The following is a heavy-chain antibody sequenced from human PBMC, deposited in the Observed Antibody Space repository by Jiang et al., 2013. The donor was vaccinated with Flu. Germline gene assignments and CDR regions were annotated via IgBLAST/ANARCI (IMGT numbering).Heavy chain of an antibody. J-gene: IGHJ3*02. Sequence: AASGFTFSSYAMHWVRQAPGKGLEWVAVISYDGSNKYYADSVKGRFTISRDNSKNTLYLQMNSLRAEDTAAYYCARGAYCGGDCFYSAFDIWGQGTMVTVSS. D-gene: IGHD2-21*02. V-gene: IGHV3-30-3*01. CDR2: ISYDGSNK. CDR1: GFTFSSYA. CDR3: ARGAYCGGDCFYSAFDI.